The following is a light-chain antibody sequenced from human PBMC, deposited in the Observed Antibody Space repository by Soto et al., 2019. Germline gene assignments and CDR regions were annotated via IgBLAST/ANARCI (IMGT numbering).Light chain of an antibody. CDR2: GAS. V-gene: IGKV3-20*01. J-gene: IGKJ5*01. CDR3: QQYGSSPIT. CDR1: QNIGTN. Sequence: TLSLSXGERAILSCRASQNIGTNLVWYQQKPGQAPRLLMYGASSRATGIPDRLSGSGSGTDFTLTISRLEPEDFAVYYCQQYGSSPITFGQGTRLEIK.